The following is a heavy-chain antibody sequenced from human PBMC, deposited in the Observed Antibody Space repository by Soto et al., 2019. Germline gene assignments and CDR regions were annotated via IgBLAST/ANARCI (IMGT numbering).Heavy chain of an antibody. V-gene: IGHV1-18*01. D-gene: IGHD3-22*01. J-gene: IGHJ4*02. CDR2: ISGNDGKT. CDR1: GYRFTNHG. Sequence: ASVKVSCKASGYRFTNHGISWVRQAPGQGLEWMGWISGNDGKTKYARKFQGRVTMTTDTSTSTAYMEVRSLRSDDTAVYYCAGDSPHDSSVAGDYWGQGALVTVSS. CDR3: AGDSPHDSSVAGDY.